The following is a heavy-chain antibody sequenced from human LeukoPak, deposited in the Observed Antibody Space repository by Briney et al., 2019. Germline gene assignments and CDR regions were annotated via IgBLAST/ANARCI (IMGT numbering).Heavy chain of an antibody. CDR3: ARVASTTCDCPDYFDY. CDR2: ISAYNGNT. J-gene: IGHJ4*02. Sequence: ASVKVSCKASGYTFTSYGISWVRQAPGQGLERMGWISAYNGNTNYAQKHQGRVTMTTYTSTSTAYLELRSLRSEDTAVYYCARVASTTCDCPDYFDYWGQGTLVTVSS. CDR1: GYTFTSYG. D-gene: IGHD2-2*01. V-gene: IGHV1-18*01.